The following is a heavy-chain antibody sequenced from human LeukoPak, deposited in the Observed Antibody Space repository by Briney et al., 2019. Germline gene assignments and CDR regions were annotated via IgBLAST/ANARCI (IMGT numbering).Heavy chain of an antibody. CDR1: GGTFSSYA. V-gene: IGHV1-69*04. CDR3: ARNSGSYSDY. J-gene: IGHJ4*02. Sequence: ASVKVSCKASGGTFSSYAISWVRQAPGQGLGWMGRIIPILGIANYAQKFQGRVTITADKSTSTAYMELSSLRSEDTAVYYCARNSGSYSDYWGQGTLVTVSS. D-gene: IGHD1-26*01. CDR2: IIPILGIA.